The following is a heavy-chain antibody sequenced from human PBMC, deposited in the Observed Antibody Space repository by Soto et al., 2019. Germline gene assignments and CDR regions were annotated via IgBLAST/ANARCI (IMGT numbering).Heavy chain of an antibody. J-gene: IGHJ6*02. D-gene: IGHD3-3*01. CDR3: ARANRSFWNGYYRRYDYYGMDV. Sequence: HVQLVESGGGLVEPGGSLRLSCAASGFSFSDYYVNWIRQAPGKGLEWISYTGRSLYPIYYADSVKGRFSISRDSAKNSVFLQMNSLRVEDTAVYYCARANRSFWNGYYRRYDYYGMDVWGRGNTVIVSS. CDR2: TGRSLYPI. V-gene: IGHV3-11*01. CDR1: GFSFSDYY.